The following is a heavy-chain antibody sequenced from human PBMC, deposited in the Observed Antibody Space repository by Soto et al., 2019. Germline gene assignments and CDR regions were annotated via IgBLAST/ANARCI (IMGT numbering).Heavy chain of an antibody. CDR2: IYYSGST. CDR3: ASLIEITGTPIFDY. D-gene: IGHD1-20*01. Sequence: SETLSLTCTVSGGSISSSSYYWGWIRQPPGKGLEWIGSIYYSGSTYYNPSLKSRVTISVDTSKNQFSLKLSSVTAADTAVYYCASLIEITGTPIFDYCVQTRLVTV. J-gene: IGHJ4*02. V-gene: IGHV4-39*01. CDR1: GGSISSSSYY.